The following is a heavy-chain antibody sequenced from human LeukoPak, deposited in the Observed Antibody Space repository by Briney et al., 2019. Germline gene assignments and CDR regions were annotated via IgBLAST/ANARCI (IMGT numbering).Heavy chain of an antibody. D-gene: IGHD5-18*01. CDR1: GYTFTSYG. J-gene: IGHJ4*02. CDR2: ISAYNGNT. Sequence: ASVKVSCKASGYTFTSYGISWVRQAPGQGLEWMGWISAYNGNTNYAQKLQGRVTMTTDTSTSIAYMELRSLRSDDTAVYYCARLLLYADTAMVYFDYWGQGTLVTVSS. V-gene: IGHV1-18*01. CDR3: ARLLLYADTAMVYFDY.